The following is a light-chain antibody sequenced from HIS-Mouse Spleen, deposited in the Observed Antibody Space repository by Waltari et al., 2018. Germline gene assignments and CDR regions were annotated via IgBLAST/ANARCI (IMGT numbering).Light chain of an antibody. CDR2: EDN. CDR3: QSYDSSNLV. J-gene: IGLJ3*02. V-gene: IGLV6-57*04. Sequence: NFMLTQPHSVSESPGKTVTISCTRSSCSIASNYVPWYQQRPGSAPTTVIYEDNQRPSGVPDRFSGSIDSSSNSASLTISGLKTEDEADYYCQSYDSSNLVFGGGTKLTVL. CDR1: SCSIASNY.